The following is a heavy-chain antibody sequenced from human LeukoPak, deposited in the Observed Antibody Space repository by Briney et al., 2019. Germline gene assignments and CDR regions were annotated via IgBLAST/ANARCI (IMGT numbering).Heavy chain of an antibody. D-gene: IGHD6-19*01. Sequence: GASVKVSCTASGYTFTGYYIHWVRQAPGQGLEWMGWINPTSGATKYAQKFQGRVTMTRDTSISTAYMELSRLRADDTAVFYCARGGSAWDNPFDYWGQGTLVTVSS. CDR1: GYTFTGYY. CDR2: INPTSGAT. V-gene: IGHV1-2*02. CDR3: ARGGSAWDNPFDY. J-gene: IGHJ4*02.